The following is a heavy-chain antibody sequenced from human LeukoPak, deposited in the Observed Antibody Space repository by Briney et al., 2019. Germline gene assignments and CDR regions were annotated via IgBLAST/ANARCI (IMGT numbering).Heavy chain of an antibody. CDR1: GYTFSSYG. Sequence: ASVKVSCKASGYTFSSYGISWVRQAPGQGLEWMGWISAYNGNTNYAQKLQGRVTMTTDTSTSTAYMELRSLTSDDTAVYYCARGPHGGSYFDYWARESWSASPQ. D-gene: IGHD1-26*01. V-gene: IGHV1-18*01. CDR3: ARGPHGGSYFDY. J-gene: IGHJ4*02. CDR2: ISAYNGNT.